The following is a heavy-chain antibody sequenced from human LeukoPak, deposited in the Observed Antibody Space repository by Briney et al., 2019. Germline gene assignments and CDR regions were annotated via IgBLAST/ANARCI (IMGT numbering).Heavy chain of an antibody. CDR3: AKDRVSRVGASPFDY. CDR1: GFTFSSYA. Sequence: GGSLRLSCAASGFTFSSYAMSWVRQAPGKGLEWVSAISGSGGSTYYADSVKGRFTISRDNSKNTLYLQMNSLRAEDTAVYYCAKDRVSRVGASPFDYWGQGTLVTVSS. D-gene: IGHD1-26*01. V-gene: IGHV3-23*01. CDR2: ISGSGGST. J-gene: IGHJ4*02.